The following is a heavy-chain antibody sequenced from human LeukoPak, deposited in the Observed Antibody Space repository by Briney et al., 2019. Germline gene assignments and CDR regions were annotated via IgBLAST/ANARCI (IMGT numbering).Heavy chain of an antibody. D-gene: IGHD6-19*01. CDR2: INHSGST. Sequence: GSLRLSCAASGFTFSSYSMNWVRQAPGKGLEWIGEINHSGSTNYNPSLKSRVTISVDTSKNQFSLKLSSVTGADTAVYYCARQRLAVAGRASFDLWGQGTLVTVSS. CDR1: GFTFSSYS. V-gene: IGHV4-34*01. J-gene: IGHJ5*02. CDR3: ARQRLAVAGRASFDL.